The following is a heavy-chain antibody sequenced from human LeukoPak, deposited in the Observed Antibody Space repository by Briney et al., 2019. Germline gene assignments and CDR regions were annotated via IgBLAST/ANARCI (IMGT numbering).Heavy chain of an antibody. CDR3: ARDKAHRYYYDSSGYYYDAFDI. V-gene: IGHV3-21*04. J-gene: IGHJ3*02. CDR1: GFTFSSYS. CDR2: ISSSSSYI. D-gene: IGHD3-22*01. Sequence: GGSLRLSCAASGFTFSSYSMNWGRQAPGKGLEWVSSISSSSSYIYYADSVKGRFTISRDNAKNSLYLQMNSLRAEDTALYYCARDKAHRYYYDSSGYYYDAFDIWGQGTMVTVSS.